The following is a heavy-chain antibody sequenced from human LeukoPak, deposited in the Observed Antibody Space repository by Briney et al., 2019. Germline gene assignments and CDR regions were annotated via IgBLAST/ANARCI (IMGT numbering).Heavy chain of an antibody. J-gene: IGHJ4*02. CDR2: IYHSGST. D-gene: IGHD2/OR15-2a*01. CDR3: ARVDESTYDY. Sequence: SQTLSLTCAVSGGSISSGGYSWSWIRQPPGKGLEWIGYIYHSGSTYYNPSLKSRVTISVDRSKNQFSLKLSSVTAADTAVYYCARVDESTYDYWGQGTLATVSS. CDR1: GGSISSGGYS. V-gene: IGHV4-30-2*01.